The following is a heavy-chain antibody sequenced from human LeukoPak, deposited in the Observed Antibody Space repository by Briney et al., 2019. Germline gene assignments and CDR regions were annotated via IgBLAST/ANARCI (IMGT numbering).Heavy chain of an antibody. CDR3: ARADGSAWPTGEFDY. CDR1: GYTFTGYY. D-gene: IGHD6-19*01. V-gene: IGHV1-2*02. J-gene: IGHJ4*02. CDR2: INPNSGGT. Sequence: ASVKVSCKASGYTFTGYYMHWVRQAPGQGLEWMGWINPNSGGTNYVQKFQGRVTMTRDTSISTAYMDLSRLTSDDTAVYYCARADGSAWPTGEFDYWGQGTLVTVSS.